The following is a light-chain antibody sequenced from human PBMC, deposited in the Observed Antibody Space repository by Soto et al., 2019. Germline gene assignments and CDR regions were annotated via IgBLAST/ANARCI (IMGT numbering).Light chain of an antibody. CDR1: QSISRW. CDR3: QQYNSYSGMYT. CDR2: DAS. Sequence: DIQMTQSPSTLSASVGDRVTITCRASQSISRWWAWYQQKPGKAPKLLIYDASSLESGVPSRFSGSGSGTEFTLTISSLQPDDFATYYCQQYNSYSGMYTFGQGTKLEIK. J-gene: IGKJ2*01. V-gene: IGKV1-5*01.